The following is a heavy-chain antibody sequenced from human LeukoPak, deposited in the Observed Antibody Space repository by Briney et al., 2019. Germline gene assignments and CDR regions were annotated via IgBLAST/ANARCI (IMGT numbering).Heavy chain of an antibody. J-gene: IGHJ4*01. Sequence: GGSLRLSCAASGFTFDDYGMSWVRQAPGKWLEWVSGINWNGGSTGYADSVKGRFTMSRDNAKNAVYMEMNSLRVEDTAVYYCARDRGWDGYGYAFLDYWGHGTLVTVSS. CDR2: INWNGGST. V-gene: IGHV3-20*04. CDR1: GFTFDDYG. CDR3: ARDRGWDGYGYAFLDY. D-gene: IGHD5-12*01.